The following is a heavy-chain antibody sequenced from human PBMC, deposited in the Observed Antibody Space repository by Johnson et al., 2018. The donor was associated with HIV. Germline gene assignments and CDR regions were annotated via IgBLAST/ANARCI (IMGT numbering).Heavy chain of an antibody. V-gene: IGHV3-48*01. CDR1: GFTFSTYG. Sequence: VQLVESGGGLVQPGGSLRMSCVASGFTFSTYGMTWVRQAPGKGLEWVSSISATGITIYYADYVKGRFTISRDNSKNTLHLQMNSLRAEDTAVYYCARDTSIAAARAFDIWGQGTMVTVSS. D-gene: IGHD6-6*01. CDR3: ARDTSIAAARAFDI. J-gene: IGHJ3*02. CDR2: ISATGITI.